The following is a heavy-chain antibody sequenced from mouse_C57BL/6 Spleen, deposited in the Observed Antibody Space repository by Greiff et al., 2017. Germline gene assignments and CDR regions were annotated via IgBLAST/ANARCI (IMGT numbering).Heavy chain of an antibody. CDR1: GFTFNTYA. V-gene: IGHV10-3*01. D-gene: IGHD1-1*01. Sequence: DAGGGLVQPKGSLKLSCAASGFTFNTYAMHWVRQAPGKGLEWVARIRSKSSNYATYYADSVKDRFTISRDDSQSMLYLQMNNLKTEDTAMYYCVRDPYGSSPYAMDYWGQGTSVTVSS. J-gene: IGHJ4*01. CDR3: VRDPYGSSPYAMDY. CDR2: IRSKSSNYAT.